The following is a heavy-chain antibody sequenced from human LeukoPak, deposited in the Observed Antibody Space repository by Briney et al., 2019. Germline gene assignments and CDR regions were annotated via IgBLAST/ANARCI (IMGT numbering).Heavy chain of an antibody. CDR1: GGTFSSYA. V-gene: IGHV1-69*05. Sequence: SVKVSYKASGGTFSSYAISWVRQAPGQGLEWMGGIIPIFGTANYAQKFQGRVTITTDESTSTAYMELSSLRSEDTAVYYCARAPIVLMVYARNYYYYYMDVWGKGTTGTVSS. CDR2: IIPIFGTA. CDR3: ARAPIVLMVYARNYYYYYMDV. D-gene: IGHD2-8*01. J-gene: IGHJ6*03.